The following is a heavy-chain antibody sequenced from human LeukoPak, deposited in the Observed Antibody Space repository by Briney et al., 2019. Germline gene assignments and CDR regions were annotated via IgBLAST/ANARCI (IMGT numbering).Heavy chain of an antibody. CDR3: ARSRLWFGELFEFDY. J-gene: IGHJ4*02. CDR1: GYTFTGYY. CDR2: INPNSGGT. D-gene: IGHD3-10*01. V-gene: IGHV1-2*04. Sequence: ASVNVCCKASGYTFTGYYMHWVRQAPGQGLEWMGWINPNSGGTNYAQKFQGWVTMIRDTSISTAYMELSRLRSDDTAVYYCARSRLWFGELFEFDYWGQGTLVTVSS.